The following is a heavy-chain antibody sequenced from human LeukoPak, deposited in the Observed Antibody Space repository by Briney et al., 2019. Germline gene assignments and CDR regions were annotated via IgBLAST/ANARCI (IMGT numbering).Heavy chain of an antibody. J-gene: IGHJ2*01. Sequence: SETLSLTCTVSGGSISSSSYYWGWIRQPPGKGLEWIGSIYYSGSTYYNPSLKSRVTISVDTSKNQFSLRVKSVTAADTAVYYCVRGNGDYLGAPDWYFDLWGRGTLVRVS. CDR3: VRGNGDYLGAPDWYFDL. D-gene: IGHD4-17*01. V-gene: IGHV4-39*07. CDR1: GGSISSSSYY. CDR2: IYYSGST.